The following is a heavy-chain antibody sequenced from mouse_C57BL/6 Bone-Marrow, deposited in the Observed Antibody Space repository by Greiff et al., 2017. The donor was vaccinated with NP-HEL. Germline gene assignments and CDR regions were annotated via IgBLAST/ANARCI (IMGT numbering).Heavy chain of an antibody. J-gene: IGHJ2*01. V-gene: IGHV1-54*01. CDR3: ARGPRYYFDY. CDR2: INPGSGGT. Sequence: VQLQQSGAELVRPGTSVKVSCKASGYAFTNYLIEWVKQRPGQGLEWIGVINPGSGGTNYNEKFKGKATLTADKSSSTAYMQLSSLTSEDSAVYFCARGPRYYFDYWGQGTTLTVSS. CDR1: GYAFTNYL.